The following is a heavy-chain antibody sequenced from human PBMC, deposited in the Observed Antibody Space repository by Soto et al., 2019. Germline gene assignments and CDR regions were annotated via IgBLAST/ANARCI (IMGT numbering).Heavy chain of an antibody. J-gene: IGHJ6*02. CDR1: GFTFSSYW. Sequence: GGSLRLSCAASGFTFSSYWMHWVRQAPGKGLVWVSRINSDGSRTSYADSVKGRFTISRDKAKNTLYLQMNRLRAEETGVNYDAKIEGYYYDASGAASCYCMDVWGQGTMVTVSS. V-gene: IGHV3-74*01. CDR2: INSDGSRT. D-gene: IGHD3-22*01. CDR3: AKIEGYYYDASGAASCYCMDV.